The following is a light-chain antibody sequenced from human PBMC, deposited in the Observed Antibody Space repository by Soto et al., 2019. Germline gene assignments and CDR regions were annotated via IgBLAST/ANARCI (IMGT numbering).Light chain of an antibody. J-gene: IGKJ4*01. Sequence: EIVLTQSPATLSLSPGERATLSCRDSQSVSSYLAWYQQKPGQAPRLLIYDASNRATGIPARFSGSGSGTDFTLTISSLEPEDFAVYYCQQRSNWPPFLTFGGATKVDI. V-gene: IGKV3-11*01. CDR3: QQRSNWPPFLT. CDR1: QSVSSY. CDR2: DAS.